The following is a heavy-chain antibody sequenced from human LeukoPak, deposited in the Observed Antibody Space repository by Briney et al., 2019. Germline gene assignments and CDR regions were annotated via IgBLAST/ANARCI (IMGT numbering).Heavy chain of an antibody. V-gene: IGHV1-24*01. D-gene: IGHD1-1*01. CDR3: ATVEIDPGYWFDP. CDR1: GYTLTELS. Sequence: ASVKVSCXVSGYTLTELSMHWVRQAPGKGLEWMGGFDPEDGETIYAQKFQGRVTMTEDTSTDTAYMELSSLRSEDTAVYYCATVEIDPGYWFDPWGQGTLVTVSS. J-gene: IGHJ5*02. CDR2: FDPEDGET.